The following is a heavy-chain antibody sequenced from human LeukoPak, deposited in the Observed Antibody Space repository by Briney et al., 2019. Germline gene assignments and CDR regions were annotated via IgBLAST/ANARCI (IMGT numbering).Heavy chain of an antibody. D-gene: IGHD3-22*01. CDR3: ARGGPYYDSSGYYYVLGLADYYYGMDV. V-gene: IGHV1-2*02. Sequence: ASVKVSCKASGYIFRDYYIHWVRQAPGQGLEWLGRINPISGGTDYAQKFKGRVSMTRDTSISTAYMELSSLRSDDTAVYYCARGGPYYDSSGYYYVLGLADYYYGMDVWGQGTTVTVSS. CDR1: GYIFRDYY. J-gene: IGHJ6*02. CDR2: INPISGGT.